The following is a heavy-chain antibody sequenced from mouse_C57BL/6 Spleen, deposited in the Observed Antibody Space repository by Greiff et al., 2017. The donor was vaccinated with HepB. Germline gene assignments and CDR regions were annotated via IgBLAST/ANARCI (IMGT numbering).Heavy chain of an antibody. Sequence: VQLQQSGPELVKPGASVKISCKASGYAFSSSWMNWVKQSPGKGLEWIGRIYPGDGDTNYNGKFKGKATLTADKSSSTAYMQLSSLTSEDSAVYFCARVEDGYYDFDYWGQGTTLTVSS. D-gene: IGHD2-3*01. J-gene: IGHJ2*01. CDR1: GYAFSSSW. V-gene: IGHV1-82*01. CDR3: ARVEDGYYDFDY. CDR2: IYPGDGDT.